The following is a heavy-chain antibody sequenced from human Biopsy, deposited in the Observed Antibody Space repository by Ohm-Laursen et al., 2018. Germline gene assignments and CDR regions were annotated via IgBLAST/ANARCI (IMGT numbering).Heavy chain of an antibody. D-gene: IGHD2-15*01. CDR1: GYTFTGQY. Sequence: GASVKVSCKASGYTFTGQYLHWVRQVPGHGLEWMGWINPHSGTTKLAQDFQGRVTMTRDTSITTAYMELRRLRSDDTAVYYWAKGQDLRGGAEYFQHWGQGALVTVSS. V-gene: IGHV1-2*02. CDR2: INPHSGTT. J-gene: IGHJ1*01. CDR3: AKGQDLRGGAEYFQH.